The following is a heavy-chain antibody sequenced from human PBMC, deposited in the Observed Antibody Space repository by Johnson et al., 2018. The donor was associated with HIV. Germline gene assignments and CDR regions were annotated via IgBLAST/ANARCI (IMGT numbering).Heavy chain of an antibody. J-gene: IGHJ3*02. CDR1: GFTFRNYG. Sequence: VQLVESGGGVVQPGRSLRLSCVASGFTFRNYGMHWVRQAPGKGLEWVAVISYEGSVKYYADSVKGRFTISRDNSKNTLYLQMNSLRAEDTAVYYCAREWLYGFDIWGQGTMVTVSS. CDR3: AREWLYGFDI. V-gene: IGHV3-30*03. D-gene: IGHD5-24*01. CDR2: ISYEGSVK.